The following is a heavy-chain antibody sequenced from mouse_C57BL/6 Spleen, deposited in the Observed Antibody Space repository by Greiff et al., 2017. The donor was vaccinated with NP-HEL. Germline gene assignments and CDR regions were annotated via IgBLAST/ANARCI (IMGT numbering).Heavy chain of an antibody. Sequence: LKESVAELVRPGASVKLSCTASGFNIKNTYMHWVKQRPEQGLEWIGRIDPANGNTKYAPKFQGKATITADTSSNTAYLQLSSLTSEDTAIYYCAPIYYGYEGAMDYWGQGTSVTVSS. V-gene: IGHV14-3*01. CDR1: GFNIKNTY. CDR3: APIYYGYEGAMDY. CDR2: IDPANGNT. D-gene: IGHD2-2*01. J-gene: IGHJ4*01.